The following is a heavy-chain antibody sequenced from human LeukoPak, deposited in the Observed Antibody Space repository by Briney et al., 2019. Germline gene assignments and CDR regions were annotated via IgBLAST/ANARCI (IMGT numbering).Heavy chain of an antibody. J-gene: IGHJ4*02. CDR1: GFTFSSYA. CDR2: ISSNGGST. V-gene: IGHV3-64*01. D-gene: IGHD5-24*01. CDR3: ARVMLDGYNSGFDY. Sequence: PGGPLRLSCAASGFTFSSYAMHWARQAPGKGLEYVSAISSNGGSTYYANSVKGRFTISRDNSKNTLYLQMGSLRAEDMAVYYCARVMLDGYNSGFDYWGQGTLVTVSS.